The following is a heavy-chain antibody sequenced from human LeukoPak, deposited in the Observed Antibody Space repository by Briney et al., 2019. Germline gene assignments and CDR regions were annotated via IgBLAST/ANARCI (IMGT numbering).Heavy chain of an antibody. J-gene: IGHJ4*02. CDR3: ARAGPYSGYDSSFDY. CDR2: ISAYNGNT. V-gene: IGHV1-18*01. CDR1: GYTFTSYG. D-gene: IGHD5-12*01. Sequence: ASVKVSCKASGYTFTSYGISWVRQAPGQGLEWMGWISAYNGNTNYAQKLQGRVTMTTDTSTSTAYMELRSLRSDDTAVYYCARAGPYSGYDSSFDYWGQGTLVTVSS.